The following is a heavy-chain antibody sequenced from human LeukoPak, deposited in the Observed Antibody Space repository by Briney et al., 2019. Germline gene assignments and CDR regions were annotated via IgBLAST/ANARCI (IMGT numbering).Heavy chain of an antibody. V-gene: IGHV1-69*13. CDR2: IIPIFGTA. J-gene: IGHJ4*02. CDR1: GGTFSSYA. Sequence: GASVKVSCKASGGTFSSYAISWVRQAPGQGLEWMGGIIPIFGTANYAQKFQSRVTITADESTSTAYMELSSLRSEDTAVYYCAREGIVRGYSGYDTGGAFDYWGQGTLVTVSS. CDR3: AREGIVRGYSGYDTGGAFDY. D-gene: IGHD5-12*01.